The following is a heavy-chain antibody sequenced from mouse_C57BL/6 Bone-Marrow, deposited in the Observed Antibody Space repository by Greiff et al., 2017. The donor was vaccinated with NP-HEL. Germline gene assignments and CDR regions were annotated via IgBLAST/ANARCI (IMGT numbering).Heavy chain of an antibody. CDR1: GYAFSSSW. V-gene: IGHV1-82*01. J-gene: IGHJ2*01. Sequence: QVQLQQSGPELVKPGASVKISCKASGYAFSSSWMNWVKQRPGKGLEWSGRIYPGDGDTNYNGKFKGKATLTADKSSSTAYMQLSSLTSEDSAVYFCARENGNYWGQGTTLTVSS. CDR2: IYPGDGDT. CDR3: ARENGNY. D-gene: IGHD2-1*01.